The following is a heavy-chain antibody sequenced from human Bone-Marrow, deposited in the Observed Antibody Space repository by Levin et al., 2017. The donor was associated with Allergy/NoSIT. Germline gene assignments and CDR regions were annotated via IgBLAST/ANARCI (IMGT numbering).Heavy chain of an antibody. J-gene: IGHJ4*02. Sequence: GGSLRLSCAASGFTFSSYGMHWVRQAPGKGLEWVAVISYDGSNKYYADSVKGRFTISRDNSKNTLYLQMNSLRAEDPAVYYCAKDEGYCSGGSCWGFDYWGQGTLVTVSS. CDR3: AKDEGYCSGGSCWGFDY. CDR1: GFTFSSYG. D-gene: IGHD2-15*01. CDR2: ISYDGSNK. V-gene: IGHV3-30*18.